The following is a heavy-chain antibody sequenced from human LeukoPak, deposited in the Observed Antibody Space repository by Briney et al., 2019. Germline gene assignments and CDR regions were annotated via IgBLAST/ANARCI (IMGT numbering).Heavy chain of an antibody. D-gene: IGHD3-3*01. CDR1: GFTVSSNY. CDR2: IYSGGST. Sequence: GGSLRLSCAASGFTVSSNYVSWVRQAPGKGLEWVSVIYSGGSTYYADSVKGRFTISRDNSKNTLYLQMNSLRAEDTAVYYCAIIEVFGVVPSDYWGQGTLVTVSS. V-gene: IGHV3-66*02. CDR3: AIIEVFGVVPSDY. J-gene: IGHJ4*02.